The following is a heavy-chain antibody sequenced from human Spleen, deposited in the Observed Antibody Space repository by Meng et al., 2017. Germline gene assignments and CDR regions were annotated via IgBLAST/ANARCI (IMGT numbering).Heavy chain of an antibody. Sequence: GESLKISCAASGFTFSDFHMNWIRQAPGKGLEWISYIPNSDSSIYYADSVKGRFTTSRDNTKNSLYLQMNSLRADDTAVYYCARGADSGSCYSCYYGMDVWGQGTTVTVSS. CDR2: IPNSDSSI. V-gene: IGHV3-11*01. D-gene: IGHD1-26*01. CDR3: ARGADSGSCYSCYYGMDV. CDR1: GFTFSDFH. J-gene: IGHJ6*02.